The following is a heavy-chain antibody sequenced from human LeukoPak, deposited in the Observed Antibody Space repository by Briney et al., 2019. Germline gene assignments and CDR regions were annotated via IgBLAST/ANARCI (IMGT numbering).Heavy chain of an antibody. Sequence: ESGPTLVKPTQTLTLTCTFSGFSLSTSGVGVGWIRQPPGKALEWLALIYWDDDKRYSPSLKSRLTITKDTSKNQVVLTMTNMDPVDTATYYCAHTSVRRCYYDSSGYYYAFDYWGQGTLVTVSS. J-gene: IGHJ4*02. D-gene: IGHD3-22*01. CDR1: GFSLSTSGVG. CDR2: IYWDDDK. CDR3: AHTSVRRCYYDSSGYYYAFDY. V-gene: IGHV2-5*02.